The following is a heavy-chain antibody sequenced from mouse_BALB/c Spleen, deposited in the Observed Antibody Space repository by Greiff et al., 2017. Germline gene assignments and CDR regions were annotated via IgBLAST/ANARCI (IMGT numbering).Heavy chain of an antibody. V-gene: IGHV5-4*02. Sequence: EVQGVESGGGLVKPGGSLKLSCAASGFTSSDYYMYWVRQTPEKRLEWVATISDGGSYTYYPDSVKGRFTISRDNAKNNLYLQMSSLKSEDTAMYYCARGYRYDWFAYWGQGTLVTVSA. D-gene: IGHD2-14*01. CDR2: ISDGGSYT. J-gene: IGHJ3*01. CDR3: ARGYRYDWFAY. CDR1: GFTSSDYY.